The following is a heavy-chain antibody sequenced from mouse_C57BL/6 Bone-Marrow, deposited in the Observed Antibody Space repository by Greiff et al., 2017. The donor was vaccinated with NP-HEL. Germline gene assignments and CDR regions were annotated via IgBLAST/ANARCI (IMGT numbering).Heavy chain of an antibody. Sequence: EVKVVESGGGLVKPGGSLKLSCAASGFTFSSYAMSWVRQTPEKRLEWVATISDGGSYTYYPDNVKGRFTISRDNAKNNLYLQMSHLKSEDTAMYYCARDHYGSSHYAMDYWGQGTSVTVSS. J-gene: IGHJ4*01. V-gene: IGHV5-4*01. CDR1: GFTFSSYA. CDR2: ISDGGSYT. D-gene: IGHD1-1*01. CDR3: ARDHYGSSHYAMDY.